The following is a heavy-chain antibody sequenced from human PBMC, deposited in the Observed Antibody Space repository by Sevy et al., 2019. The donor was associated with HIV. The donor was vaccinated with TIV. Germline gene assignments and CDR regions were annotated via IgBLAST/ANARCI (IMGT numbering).Heavy chain of an antibody. CDR3: ARGGFLNY. J-gene: IGHJ4*02. Sequence: SETLSLTCTVSGGSISSYYWSWIRQPPGKGLEWIGYIYYSGRTNYNPSLKSRVTISVDTSKNQFSLKLSSVTAADTAVYYCARGGFLNYWGQGTLVTVSS. V-gene: IGHV4-59*08. D-gene: IGHD2-15*01. CDR1: GGSISSYY. CDR2: IYYSGRT.